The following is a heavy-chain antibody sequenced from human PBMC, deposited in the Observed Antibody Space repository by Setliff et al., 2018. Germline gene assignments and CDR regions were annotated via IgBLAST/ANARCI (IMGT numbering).Heavy chain of an antibody. CDR1: GFSFSTFG. D-gene: IGHD3-16*01. Sequence: ASVKVSCKTSGFSFSTFGFSWVRQAPGQGLEWMGWISPYSGESNYAQKLQDRLTVTADTSTKTKYMELRSLTSDDTAVYFCTRSRAPRVVLAADFDLWGQGTLVTVSS. CDR2: ISPYSGES. CDR3: TRSRAPRVVLAADFDL. V-gene: IGHV1-18*01. J-gene: IGHJ4*02.